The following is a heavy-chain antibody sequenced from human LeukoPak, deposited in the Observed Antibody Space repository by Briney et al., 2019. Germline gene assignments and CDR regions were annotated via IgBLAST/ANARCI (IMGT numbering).Heavy chain of an antibody. Sequence: SETLSLTCTVSGGSISSGSYYWSWIRQPAGKGLEWIGRIYTSGSTNYNPSLKSRVTMSVDTSKNQFSLKLSSVTAADTAVYYCARDGGDDIVATIVGTDAFDIWGQGTMVTVSS. V-gene: IGHV4-61*02. J-gene: IGHJ3*02. CDR3: ARDGGDDIVATIVGTDAFDI. CDR2: IYTSGST. CDR1: GGSISSGSYY. D-gene: IGHD5-12*01.